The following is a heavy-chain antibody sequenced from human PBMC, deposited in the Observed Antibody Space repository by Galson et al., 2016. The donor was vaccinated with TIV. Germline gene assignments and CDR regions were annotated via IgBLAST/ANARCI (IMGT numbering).Heavy chain of an antibody. D-gene: IGHD5-18*01. V-gene: IGHV1-69*13. CDR1: GGTFSSFV. J-gene: IGHJ6*02. CDR3: AKCRNTAMDTYYYYYGLEV. CDR2: IIPLFGEA. Sequence: SVKVSCKASGGTFSSFVVTWVRQAPGQGLEWMGGIIPLFGEAHYAQKFPGRVTISADESTRTVYMELRILGYGDTAVYYCAKCRNTAMDTYYYYYGLEVWGQGTTVTVSS.